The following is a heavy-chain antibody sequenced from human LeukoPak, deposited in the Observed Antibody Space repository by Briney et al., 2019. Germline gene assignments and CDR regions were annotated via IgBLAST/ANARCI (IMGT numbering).Heavy chain of an antibody. CDR2: FDPEDGET. V-gene: IGHV1-24*01. J-gene: IGHJ4*02. CDR3: ATDTHLSSGWYLAVKPLSY. Sequence: ASVKVSCKVSGYTLTELSMHWVRQAPGKGLEWMGGFDPEDGETIYAQKSQGRVTMTEDTSTDTAYMELSSLRSEDTAVYYCATDTHLSSGWYLAVKPLSYWGQGTLVTVSS. D-gene: IGHD6-19*01. CDR1: GYTLTELS.